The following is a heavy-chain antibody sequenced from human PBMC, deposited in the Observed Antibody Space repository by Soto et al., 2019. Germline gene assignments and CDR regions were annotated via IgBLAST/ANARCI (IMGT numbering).Heavy chain of an antibody. CDR3: ARGGGGTTTQTFDY. Sequence: SETLSLTCTVSGGSISSYYWSWIQQPPGKGLEWIGYIYYSGSTNYNPSLKSRVTISVDTSKNQFSLKLSSVTAADTAVYYCARGGGGTTTQTFDYWGQGTLVTVSS. J-gene: IGHJ4*02. D-gene: IGHD4-17*01. V-gene: IGHV4-59*01. CDR1: GGSISSYY. CDR2: IYYSGST.